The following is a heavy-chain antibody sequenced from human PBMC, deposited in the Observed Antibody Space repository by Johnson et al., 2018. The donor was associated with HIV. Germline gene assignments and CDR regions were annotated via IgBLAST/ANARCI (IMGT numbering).Heavy chain of an antibody. CDR2: ILSKTHGGSA. V-gene: IGHV3-15*01. J-gene: IGHJ3*02. CDR1: GFTFDDYA. Sequence: VQLVESGGGLVQPGRSLRLSCAASGFTFDDYAMHWVRQAPGKGLEWVGRILSKTHGGSADYAAPVKGRFTISRDDSKNTLYLQMNSLKTEDTAVYYCTTDRPSCRDTSCYNALDIWGRGTMVTVSS. CDR3: TTDRPSCRDTSCYNALDI. D-gene: IGHD2-2*02.